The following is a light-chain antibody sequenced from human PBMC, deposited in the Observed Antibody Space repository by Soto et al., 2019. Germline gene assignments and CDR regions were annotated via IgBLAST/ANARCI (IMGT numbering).Light chain of an antibody. CDR2: DAS. Sequence: DIQMTQSPSSLSASVGDRVTITCQANQDISNYLNWYQQKPGKAPKLLISDASNLKTGVPSRFSGSGSGTDFTFTISSLQPEDIATYYCQQYDDLWTFGPGTKGIS. CDR3: QQYDDLWT. CDR1: QDISNY. V-gene: IGKV1-33*01. J-gene: IGKJ3*01.